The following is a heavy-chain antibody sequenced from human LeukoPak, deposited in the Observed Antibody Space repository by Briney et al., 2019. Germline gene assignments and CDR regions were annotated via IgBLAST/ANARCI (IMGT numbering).Heavy chain of an antibody. CDR3: AAGRFGELLSLDY. Sequence: SGGSLRLSCAASGSTFSSYAMSWVRQAPGKGLEWVSAISGSGGSTYYADSVKGRFTISRDNSKNTLYLQMNSLRAEDTAVYYCAAGRFGELLSLDYWGQGTLVTVSS. D-gene: IGHD3-10*01. CDR1: GSTFSSYA. J-gene: IGHJ4*02. CDR2: ISGSGGST. V-gene: IGHV3-23*01.